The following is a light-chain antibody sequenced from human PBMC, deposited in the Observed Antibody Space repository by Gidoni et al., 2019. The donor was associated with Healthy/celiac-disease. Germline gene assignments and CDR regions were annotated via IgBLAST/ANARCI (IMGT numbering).Light chain of an antibody. V-gene: IGKV2-28*01. CDR1: QSLLHSNGYNY. Sequence: DIVMTQSPLSLPVTPGEPASISCRSSQSLLHSNGYNYLDWYLQKPGRSPPPLISLGSNRASGGPDRFSGSGSGTDFTLKIIRVEAEDVGVYYCMQALQTPLTFXGXTKVEIK. CDR3: MQALQTPLT. J-gene: IGKJ4*01. CDR2: LGS.